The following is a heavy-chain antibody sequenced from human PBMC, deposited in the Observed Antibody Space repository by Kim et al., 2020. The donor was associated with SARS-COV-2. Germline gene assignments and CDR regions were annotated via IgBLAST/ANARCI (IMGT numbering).Heavy chain of an antibody. CDR3: AKDLAYGDFFYYYYGMDV. J-gene: IGHJ6*01. D-gene: IGHD4-17*01. Sequence: GGSLRLSCAASGFTFDDYAMHWVRQAPGKGLEWVSGISWNSGSIGYADSVKGRFTISRDNAKNSLYLQMNSLRAEDTALYYCAKDLAYGDFFYYYYGMDV. V-gene: IGHV3-9*01. CDR1: GFTFDDYA. CDR2: ISWNSGSI.